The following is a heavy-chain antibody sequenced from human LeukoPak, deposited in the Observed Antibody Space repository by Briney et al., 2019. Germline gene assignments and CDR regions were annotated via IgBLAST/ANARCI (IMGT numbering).Heavy chain of an antibody. J-gene: IGHJ6*02. CDR3: ARGSGSYYDDYFYGMDV. V-gene: IGHV5-51*01. D-gene: IGHD3-10*01. CDR1: GYSFTTYS. CDR2: IFPEDSGT. Sequence: GESLKISCKGTGYSFTTYSIGGVRQIPGKGLERVWIIFPEDSGTRYSPSSQGQVTISVDKSISTAFLQWSSLKASDTAMYYCARGSGSYYDDYFYGMDVWGQGTTVTVSS.